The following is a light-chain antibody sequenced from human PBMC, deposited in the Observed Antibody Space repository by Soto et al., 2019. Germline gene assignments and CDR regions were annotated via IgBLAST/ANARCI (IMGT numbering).Light chain of an antibody. Sequence: AIRMTQSPSSLSASTGDRVTITCRASQGISSYLAWYQQKPGKAPKLLIYGASNRATGIPDRFSGSGSGTEFTLTISSLQPDDFATYYCQQYNSYSRTFGQGTKV. V-gene: IGKV1-8*01. CDR1: QGISSY. CDR2: GAS. J-gene: IGKJ1*01. CDR3: QQYNSYSRT.